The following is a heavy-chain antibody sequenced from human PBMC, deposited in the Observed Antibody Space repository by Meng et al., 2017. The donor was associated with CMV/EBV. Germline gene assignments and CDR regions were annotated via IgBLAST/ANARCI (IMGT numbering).Heavy chain of an antibody. J-gene: IGHJ4*02. Sequence: GESLKISCAASGFTFSSYWMSWVRQAPGKGLEWVANIKQDGSEKYYVDSVKGRFTISRDNAKNSLYLQMNSLRAEDTAVYYCAREAYYDILTDQGYFDYWGQGTPVTVSS. D-gene: IGHD3-9*01. V-gene: IGHV3-7*01. CDR2: IKQDGSEK. CDR3: AREAYYDILTDQGYFDY. CDR1: GFTFSSYW.